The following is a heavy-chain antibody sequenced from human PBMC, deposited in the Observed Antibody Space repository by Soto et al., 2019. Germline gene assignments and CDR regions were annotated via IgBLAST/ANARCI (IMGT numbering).Heavy chain of an antibody. CDR3: ARDPGDSYCSGGSCPGAFEI. CDR2: IYSGGST. Sequence: EVQLVESGGGLVQPGGSLRLSCAASGFTVSSNYMSWVRQAPGKGLEWVSVIYSGGSTYYADSVKGRITISRHKSKNTLYRQMNSLRAEDTAVYYCARDPGDSYCSGGSCPGAFEIWGQGRMVTVCS. D-gene: IGHD2-15*01. J-gene: IGHJ3*02. V-gene: IGHV3-53*04. CDR1: GFTVSSNY.